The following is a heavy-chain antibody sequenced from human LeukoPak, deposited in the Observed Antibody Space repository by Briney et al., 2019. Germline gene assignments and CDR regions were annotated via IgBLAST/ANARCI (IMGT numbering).Heavy chain of an antibody. CDR3: TTDKELSPDY. D-gene: IGHD1-7*01. J-gene: IGHJ4*02. CDR1: GINFNTNW. Sequence: GGSLRFSCAASGINFNTNWMSWVRQAPGKGLEWVANIKEDGSEKYYVDSVKGRFTISRDNAMNTLYLQMNSLRVEDTAVYYCTTDKELSPDYWGQGTPVTVSS. CDR2: IKEDGSEK. V-gene: IGHV3-7*03.